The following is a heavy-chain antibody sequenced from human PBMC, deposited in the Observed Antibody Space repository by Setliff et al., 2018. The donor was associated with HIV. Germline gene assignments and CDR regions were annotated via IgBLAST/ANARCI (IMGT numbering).Heavy chain of an antibody. Sequence: SETLSLTCNVSGASVSIYFWVWIRQPAGKTLEWIGRTHSSGDTHYNPSLNSRVTMSLDTSKNQFSLEMTSVTAADTAVYFCARVVWTAAAGTIDYFYYGLDVWGQGTTVTVSS. CDR2: THSSGDT. V-gene: IGHV4-4*07. CDR3: ARVVWTAAAGTIDYFYYGLDV. J-gene: IGHJ6*02. CDR1: GASVSIYF. D-gene: IGHD6-13*01.